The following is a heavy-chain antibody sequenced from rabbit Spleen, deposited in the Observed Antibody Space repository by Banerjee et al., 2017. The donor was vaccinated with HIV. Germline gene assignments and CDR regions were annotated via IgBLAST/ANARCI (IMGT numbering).Heavy chain of an antibody. Sequence: EESGGDLVKPGASLTLTCTASGFSFIAGYYMCWVRQAPGKGLEWIGCISTGSGNTYYASWAKGRFTISKTSSTTVTLQMTSLTAADTATYFCARDFSLWGQGTLVTVS. V-gene: IGHV1S40*01. CDR2: ISTGSGNT. CDR3: ARDFSL. J-gene: IGHJ4*01. CDR1: GFSFIAGYY.